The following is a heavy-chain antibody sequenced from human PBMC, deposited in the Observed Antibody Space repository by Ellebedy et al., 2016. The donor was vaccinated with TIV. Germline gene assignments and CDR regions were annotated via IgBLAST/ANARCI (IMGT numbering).Heavy chain of an antibody. Sequence: GESLKISCAASGFTFSSYALSWVRQAPGKGLEWVSVISGSGGSTYYADSVKGRFTISRDTSKNTLYLQMNSLRAEDTAVYYCAKAYSSGWQDYWGQGTLVTVSS. V-gene: IGHV3-23*01. CDR1: GFTFSSYA. D-gene: IGHD6-19*01. CDR3: AKAYSSGWQDY. CDR2: ISGSGGST. J-gene: IGHJ4*02.